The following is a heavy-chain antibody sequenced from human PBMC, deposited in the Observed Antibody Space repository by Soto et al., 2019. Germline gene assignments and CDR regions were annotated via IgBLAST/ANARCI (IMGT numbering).Heavy chain of an antibody. CDR2: IYYSGST. V-gene: IGHV4-30-4*01. CDR1: GGSISSGDYY. Sequence: SETPSLTCTVSGGSISSGDYYWSWIRQPPGKDLEWIGYIYYSGSTYYNPSLKGRVTISMDTPKNQFSLKLSSVTAADTAVYYCVRETCTSASCPWGWFDPWGQGTLVTVSS. D-gene: IGHD2-2*01. CDR3: VRETCTSASCPWGWFDP. J-gene: IGHJ5*02.